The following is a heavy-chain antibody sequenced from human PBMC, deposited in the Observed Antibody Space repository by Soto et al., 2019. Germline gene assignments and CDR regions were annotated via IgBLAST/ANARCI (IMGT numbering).Heavy chain of an antibody. Sequence: PGGSLRLSCADSGFILRNYWMSWVRQDPGMGLQWVASIKEDGSEKYYVDPVKGRFTISREDAKNSLYLQMNSLRAEDTAVYYCARYRSLDPWGQGILVTVSS. CDR3: ARYRSLDP. V-gene: IGHV3-7*03. J-gene: IGHJ5*02. CDR2: IKEDGSEK. CDR1: GFILRNYW. D-gene: IGHD3-16*02.